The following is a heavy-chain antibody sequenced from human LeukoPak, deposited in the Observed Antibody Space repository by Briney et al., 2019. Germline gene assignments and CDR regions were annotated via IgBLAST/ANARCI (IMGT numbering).Heavy chain of an antibody. Sequence: SETLSLTCTVSGGSISSYYWSWIRQPPGKGLEWIGHIHYSGTTNYNPSLKSRVTISVDTSKNQFSLKLSSVTAADTAVYYCARHRSWIQRFHYYYGMDVWGQGTTVTVSS. CDR3: ARHRSWIQRFHYYYGMDV. CDR2: IHYSGTT. J-gene: IGHJ6*02. D-gene: IGHD5-18*01. V-gene: IGHV4-59*08. CDR1: GGSISSYY.